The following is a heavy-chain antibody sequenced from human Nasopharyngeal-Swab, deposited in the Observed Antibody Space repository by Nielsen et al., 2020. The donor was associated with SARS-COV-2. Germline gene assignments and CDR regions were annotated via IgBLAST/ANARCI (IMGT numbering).Heavy chain of an antibody. CDR3: ATYDYGDSYAYYYGMDV. Sequence: ASLKVSYNVSGYTLTELSMHWVRQAPAKGLEWMGGFDPEDGETIYAQKFQGRVTMTEDTSTDTAYMELSSLRSEDTAVYYCATYDYGDSYAYYYGMDVWGQGTTVTVSS. V-gene: IGHV1-24*01. CDR2: FDPEDGET. CDR1: GYTLTELS. D-gene: IGHD4-17*01. J-gene: IGHJ6*02.